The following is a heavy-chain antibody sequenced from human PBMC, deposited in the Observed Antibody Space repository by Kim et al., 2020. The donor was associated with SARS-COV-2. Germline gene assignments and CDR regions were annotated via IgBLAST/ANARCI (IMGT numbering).Heavy chain of an antibody. Sequence: SETLSLTCAVYGGSFSGYYWSWIRQPPGKGLEWIGEINHSGSTNYNPSLKSRVTISVDTSKNQFSLKLSSVTAADTAVYYCARLSRNGDYSGPYYFDYWGQGTLVTVSS. V-gene: IGHV4-34*01. J-gene: IGHJ4*02. CDR1: GGSFSGYY. D-gene: IGHD4-17*01. CDR3: ARLSRNGDYSGPYYFDY. CDR2: INHSGST.